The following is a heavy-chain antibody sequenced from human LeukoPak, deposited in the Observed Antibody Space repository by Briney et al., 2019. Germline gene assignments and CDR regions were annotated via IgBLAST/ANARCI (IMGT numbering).Heavy chain of an antibody. J-gene: IGHJ4*02. Sequence: KASETLSLTCAVSGYSISSSNWWGWIRQPPGKGLEWIGYIYYSGSTYYNPSLKSRVTMSVDTSKNQFSLKLSSVTAADTAVYYCARGPPRWLQRNYYFDYWGQGTLVTVSS. CDR2: IYYSGST. CDR1: GYSISSSNW. CDR3: ARGPPRWLQRNYYFDY. D-gene: IGHD5-24*01. V-gene: IGHV4-28*03.